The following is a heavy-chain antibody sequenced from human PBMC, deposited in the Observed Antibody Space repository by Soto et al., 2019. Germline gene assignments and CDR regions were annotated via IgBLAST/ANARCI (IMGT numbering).Heavy chain of an antibody. CDR2: IYYSGST. CDR1: GGSISSYY. D-gene: IGHD2-15*01. CDR3: ARVRSSYYFDY. V-gene: IGHV4-59*01. J-gene: IGHJ4*02. Sequence: SETLSLTCTVSGGSISSYYWSWIRQPPGKGLEWIGYIYYSGSTNYNPSLKSRVTISVDTSKNQFSLKLSSVTAADTAVCYCARVRSSYYFDYWGQGTLVTVSS.